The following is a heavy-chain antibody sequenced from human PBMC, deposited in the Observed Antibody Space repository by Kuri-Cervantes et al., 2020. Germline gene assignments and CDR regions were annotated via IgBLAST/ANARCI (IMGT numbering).Heavy chain of an antibody. D-gene: IGHD2-15*01. V-gene: IGHV3-15*01. Sequence: GESLKISCAASGFTFNNAWMSWVRQAPGKGLEWVGRIKSKTDGGTTEYAAPVKGRFIISRDNSKNTLYLQMNSLKTEDTAVYYCTTGVSRVVAATPFDYWGQGTLVTVSS. J-gene: IGHJ4*02. CDR3: TTGVSRVVAATPFDY. CDR1: GFTFNNAW. CDR2: IKSKTDGGTT.